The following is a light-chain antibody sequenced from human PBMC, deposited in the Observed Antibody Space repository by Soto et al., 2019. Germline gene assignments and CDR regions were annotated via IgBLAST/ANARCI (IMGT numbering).Light chain of an antibody. CDR3: QHYNSYSEA. CDR1: QTISSW. Sequence: DIQMTQSPSTPSGSVGDRVTITCRASQTISSWLAWYQQKPGKAPKLLIYKASTLKSGVPSRFSDSGSGTEFTLTISSLQPDDFATYYCQHYNSYSEAFGQGTKV. CDR2: KAS. J-gene: IGKJ1*01. V-gene: IGKV1-5*03.